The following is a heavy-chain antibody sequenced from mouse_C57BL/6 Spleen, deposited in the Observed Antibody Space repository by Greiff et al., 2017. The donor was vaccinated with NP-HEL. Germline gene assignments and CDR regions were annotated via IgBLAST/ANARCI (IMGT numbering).Heavy chain of an antibody. V-gene: IGHV2-2*01. D-gene: IGHD1-1*01. J-gene: IGHJ4*01. CDR2: IWSGGST. CDR1: GFSLTSYG. CDR3: ASSSYYGSRYYAMDY. Sequence: VKLVESGPGLVQPSQSLSITCTVSGFSLTSYGVHWVRQSPGKGLVWLGVIWSGGSTDYNAAFISRLSISKDNSKSQVFFKMNSLQADDTAIYYCASSSYYGSRYYAMDYWGQGTSVTVSS.